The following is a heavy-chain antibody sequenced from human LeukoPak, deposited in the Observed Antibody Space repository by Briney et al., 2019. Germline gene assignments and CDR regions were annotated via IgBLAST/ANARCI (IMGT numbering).Heavy chain of an antibody. Sequence: GGSLRLSCAASGFTFSSYAMSWVRQAPGKGLEWVSAISGSGGSTYYADSVKGRFTISRDNSKNTLYLQMNSLRAEDTAVYYCAKDLRPYDSSGYYDAFDIWGQGTMVTVSS. CDR3: AKDLRPYDSSGYYDAFDI. D-gene: IGHD3-22*01. CDR2: ISGSGGST. J-gene: IGHJ3*02. V-gene: IGHV3-23*01. CDR1: GFTFSSYA.